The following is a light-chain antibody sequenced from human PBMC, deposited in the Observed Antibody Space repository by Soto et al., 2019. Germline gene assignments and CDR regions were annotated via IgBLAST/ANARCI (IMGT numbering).Light chain of an antibody. J-gene: IGLJ1*01. CDR1: SSHIGRYNY. Sequence: QSVLTEPASVSGSPGQSITISCTGTSSHIGRYNYVSWHQQYPGKAPKFMIYDVSNRPSGVSNRFSGSKSGNTASLTISGLQAEDEADYYCSSYISSSTYVFGTGTKVTVL. V-gene: IGLV2-14*01. CDR2: DVS. CDR3: SSYISSSTYV.